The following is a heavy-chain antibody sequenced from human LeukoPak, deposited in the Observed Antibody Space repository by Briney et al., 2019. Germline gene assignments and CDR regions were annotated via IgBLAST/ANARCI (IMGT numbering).Heavy chain of an antibody. J-gene: IGHJ4*02. CDR2: ILWNSATI. CDR1: GFTFHDHA. D-gene: IGHD3-9*01. V-gene: IGHV3-9*01. CDR3: AKDIGRYTSSGFDR. Sequence: PGRSLRLSCAGSGFTFHDHAMHWVRQAPGKGLEWVSGILWNSATIGYADSVKGRFVISRDNAKNSLYLQMSSLRAEDTALYYCAKDIGRYTSSGFDRWGQGTLVTVSS.